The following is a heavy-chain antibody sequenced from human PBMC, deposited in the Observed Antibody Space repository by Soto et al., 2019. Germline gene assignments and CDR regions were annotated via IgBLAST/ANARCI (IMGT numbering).Heavy chain of an antibody. J-gene: IGHJ4*02. D-gene: IGHD2-15*01. V-gene: IGHV3-48*01. CDR1: GFTFSSYS. Sequence: VQLVESGGGLVQPGGSLRLSCAASGFTFSSYSMNWVRQAPGKGLEWVSYISSSSSTIYYADSVKGRFTISRDNAKNSLYLQMNSLRAEDTAVYYCARDQKRRSRGYCSGGSCYSGPFDYWGQGTLVTVSS. CDR2: ISSSSSTI. CDR3: ARDQKRRSRGYCSGGSCYSGPFDY.